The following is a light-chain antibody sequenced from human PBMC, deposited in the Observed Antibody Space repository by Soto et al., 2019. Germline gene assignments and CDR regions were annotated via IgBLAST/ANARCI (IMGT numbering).Light chain of an antibody. V-gene: IGKV3-15*01. Sequence: EIVMTQSPGNLSLSPGETATLSCRASQTIGRNYLAWYQQKPGQAPRLLIYYISTRAADIPARFSGSGSGTDFTLTISSLQSEDSGVYYCQQHSQWPITFGQGTRVEIK. CDR3: QQHSQWPIT. CDR2: YIS. CDR1: QTIGRN. J-gene: IGKJ5*01.